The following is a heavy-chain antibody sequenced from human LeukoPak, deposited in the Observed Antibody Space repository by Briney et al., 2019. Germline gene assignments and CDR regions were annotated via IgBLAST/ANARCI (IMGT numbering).Heavy chain of an antibody. D-gene: IGHD3-22*01. V-gene: IGHV4-34*01. J-gene: IGHJ3*02. CDR2: INHSGST. CDR1: GVSFSGYY. Sequence: SETLSLTCAVYGVSFSGYYWSWIRQPPGKGLDWIGEINHSGSTNYTPSLKTRVPITVDTYKNQFSLKLRSVIAAHWGLYYCARRPRIHRYYYDSSGYYYFSAFDIWGQGTMVTVSS. CDR3: ARRPRIHRYYYDSSGYYYFSAFDI.